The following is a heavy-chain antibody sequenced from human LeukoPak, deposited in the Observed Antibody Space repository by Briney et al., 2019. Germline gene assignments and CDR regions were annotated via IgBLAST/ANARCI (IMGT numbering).Heavy chain of an antibody. CDR3: ARRGGKNYGDYLLYYYYMDV. CDR1: GYTFTGYY. D-gene: IGHD4-17*01. J-gene: IGHJ6*03. V-gene: IGHV1-18*04. CDR2: ISAYNGDT. Sequence: ASVKVSCKASGYTFTGYYMHWVRQAPGKGLEWMEWISAYNGDTHYAQKFQGRVTMTTDTSTSTAYMELRSLRSDDTAMFYCARRGGKNYGDYLLYYYYMDVWGKGTTVTVSS.